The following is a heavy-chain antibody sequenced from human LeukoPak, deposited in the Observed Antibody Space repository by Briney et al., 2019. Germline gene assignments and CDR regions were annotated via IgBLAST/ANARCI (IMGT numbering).Heavy chain of an antibody. CDR3: ARDLGSAARGDH. V-gene: IGHV3-21*01. Sequence: GGSLRLSCAASGFTFSSYSMNWVRQAPGKGLEWVSSISSSSSYIYYADSVKGRFTISRDNAKNSLYLQMNSLRAEDTAVYYCARDLGSAARGDHWGQGTLVTVSS. D-gene: IGHD3-16*01. J-gene: IGHJ4*02. CDR2: ISSSSSYI. CDR1: GFTFSSYS.